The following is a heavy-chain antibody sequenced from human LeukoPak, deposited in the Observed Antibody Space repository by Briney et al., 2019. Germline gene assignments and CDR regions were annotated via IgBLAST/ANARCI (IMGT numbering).Heavy chain of an antibody. J-gene: IGHJ5*02. V-gene: IGHV4-59*01. CDR2: IYYSGST. CDR1: GGSISGYY. D-gene: IGHD2-2*01. Sequence: SETLSLTCTVSGGSISGYYWSWIRQPPGKGLEWIGYIYYSGSTNYNPSLKSRVTISVDTSKNQFSLKLSSVTAADTAVYYCARGAVVVPAAMGTSNWFDPWGQGTLVTVSS. CDR3: ARGAVVVPAAMGTSNWFDP.